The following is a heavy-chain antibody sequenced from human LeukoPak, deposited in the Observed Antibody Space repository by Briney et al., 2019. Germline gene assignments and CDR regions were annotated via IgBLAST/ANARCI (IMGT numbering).Heavy chain of an antibody. CDR1: GGSISSSSYY. J-gene: IGHJ4*02. CDR2: IYYSGST. V-gene: IGHV4-39*01. D-gene: IGHD1-26*01. Sequence: LETLSLTCTVSGGSISSSSYYWGWIRQPPGKGLEWIGSIYYSGSTYYNPSLKSRVTISVDTSKNQFSLKLSSVTAADTAVYYCARRVGATSLDYWGQGTLVTVSS. CDR3: ARRVGATSLDY.